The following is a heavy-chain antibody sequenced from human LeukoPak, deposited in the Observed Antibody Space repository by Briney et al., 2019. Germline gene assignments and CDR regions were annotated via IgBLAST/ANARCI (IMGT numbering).Heavy chain of an antibody. Sequence: SETLSLTCTVSGGSISSYHWSWIRQPAGRGLEWIGRIYTSGSTNYNPSLKSRVTMSVDTSKNQFSLKLSSVTAADTAVYYCAREYHSIYCSSTSCQFDYWGQGTLVTVSS. V-gene: IGHV4-4*07. D-gene: IGHD2-2*01. CDR1: GGSISSYH. CDR3: AREYHSIYCSSTSCQFDY. CDR2: IYTSGST. J-gene: IGHJ4*02.